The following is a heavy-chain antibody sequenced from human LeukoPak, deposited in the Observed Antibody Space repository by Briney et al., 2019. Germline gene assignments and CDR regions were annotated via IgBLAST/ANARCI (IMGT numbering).Heavy chain of an antibody. D-gene: IGHD2-15*01. CDR3: ARVGYSQISDY. CDR2: INPNSGGT. V-gene: IGHV1-2*02. CDR1: GYTFTSYD. J-gene: IGHJ4*02. Sequence: GASVKVSCKASGYTFTSYDINWVRQAPGQGLEWMGWINPNSGGTNYAQKFQGRVTMTRDTSISTAYMELSRLRSDDTAVYYCARVGYSQISDYWGQGTLVTVSS.